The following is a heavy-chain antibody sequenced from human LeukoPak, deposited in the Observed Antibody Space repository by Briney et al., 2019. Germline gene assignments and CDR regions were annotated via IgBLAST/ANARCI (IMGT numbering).Heavy chain of an antibody. CDR2: IYWDDDK. CDR1: GFSVSATGVG. Sequence: GPTLVNPAQTLTLTCTFSGFSVSATGVGVGWIRQAPGKALEWLGLIYWDDDKRYSPSLENRLTITKDTSKNQVVLMMTNMEPVDTGTYYCARDHDGYDTWGQGTMVTVSS. CDR3: ARDHDGYDT. V-gene: IGHV2-5*02. J-gene: IGHJ3*02.